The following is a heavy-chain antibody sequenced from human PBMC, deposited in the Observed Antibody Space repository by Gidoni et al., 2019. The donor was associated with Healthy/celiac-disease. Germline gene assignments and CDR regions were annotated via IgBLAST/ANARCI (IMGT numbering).Heavy chain of an antibody. J-gene: IGHJ6*02. CDR3: ARDYTHDYGMDV. V-gene: IGHV1-2*04. Sequence: QVQLVQSGAAVKKPGASVKVSCKASGYTFTGYYMHWVRQAPGQGLEWMGWNNPNSGGTNYAQKFQGWVTMTRDTSISTAYMELSRLRSDDTAVYYCARDYTHDYGMDVWGQGTTVTVSS. CDR1: GYTFTGYY. CDR2: NNPNSGGT.